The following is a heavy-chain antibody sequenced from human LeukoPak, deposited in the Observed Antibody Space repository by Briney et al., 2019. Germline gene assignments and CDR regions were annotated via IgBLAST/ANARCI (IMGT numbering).Heavy chain of an antibody. D-gene: IGHD4-17*01. J-gene: IGHJ4*02. V-gene: IGHV2-70*04. Sequence: SGPTLVNPTQTLTLTCTFSGFSLSTSGMRVSWIRQPPGKPLEWLARIDWDDEKFYSTSLRTRVTISKDTSKNHVVLTMTNMDPVDTATYYCARSWRTTADFDYWGQGTLVTVSS. CDR1: GFSLSTSGMR. CDR2: IDWDDEK. CDR3: ARSWRTTADFDY.